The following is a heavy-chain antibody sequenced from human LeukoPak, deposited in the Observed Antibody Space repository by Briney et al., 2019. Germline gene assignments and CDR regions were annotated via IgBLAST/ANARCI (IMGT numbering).Heavy chain of an antibody. D-gene: IGHD6-13*01. CDR3: ASKTAGRGLDY. Sequence: GGSLRLSCAASGFTFSSYWMHWVRQARGKGLVWVSRINSDGSSTNYADSVKGRFTISRDNAKNTLYLQMNSLRAEDTAVYYCASKTAGRGLDYWGQGALVIVSS. CDR2: INSDGSST. J-gene: IGHJ4*02. V-gene: IGHV3-74*01. CDR1: GFTFSSYW.